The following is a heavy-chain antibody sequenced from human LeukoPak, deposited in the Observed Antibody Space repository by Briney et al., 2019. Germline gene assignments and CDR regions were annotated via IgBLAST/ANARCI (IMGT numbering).Heavy chain of an antibody. CDR1: GGSISSSSYY. CDR3: ARLHYGSGSSLLFDY. D-gene: IGHD3-10*01. J-gene: IGHJ4*02. CDR2: IYYSGST. V-gene: IGHV4-39*01. Sequence: SETLSLTCTVSGGSISSSSYYWGWIRQPPGKGLEWIGSIYYSGSTYYNPSLKSRVTISVDTSKNQFSLKLSSVIAADTAVYYCARLHYGSGSSLLFDYWGQGTLVTVSS.